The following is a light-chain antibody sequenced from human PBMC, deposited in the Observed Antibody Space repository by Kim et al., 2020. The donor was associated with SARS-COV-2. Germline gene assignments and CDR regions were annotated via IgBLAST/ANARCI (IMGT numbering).Light chain of an antibody. CDR2: QDN. CDR3: QAWDSSTAV. V-gene: IGLV3-1*01. Sequence: SVSPGQTASITCSGDKLGDKYASWYQQKPGQSPVLVIYQDNKRPSGIPERFSGSNSGNTATLTISGTQAMDEADYFCQAWDSSTAVFGGGTQLT. J-gene: IGLJ3*02. CDR1: KLGDKY.